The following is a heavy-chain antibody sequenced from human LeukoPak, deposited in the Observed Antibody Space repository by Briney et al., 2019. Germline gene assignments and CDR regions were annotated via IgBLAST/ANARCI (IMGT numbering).Heavy chain of an antibody. Sequence: GGSLRLSCAASGFTFSSYEMNWVRQAPGKGLEWVSYISSSGSTIYYADSVKGRFTISRDNAKKSLYLQMNSLRAEDTAVYFCARSDEITVADSYYYYAMDVWGKGTTVTVSS. D-gene: IGHD6-19*01. CDR1: GFTFSSYE. J-gene: IGHJ6*04. CDR3: ARSDEITVADSYYYYAMDV. CDR2: ISSSGSTI. V-gene: IGHV3-48*03.